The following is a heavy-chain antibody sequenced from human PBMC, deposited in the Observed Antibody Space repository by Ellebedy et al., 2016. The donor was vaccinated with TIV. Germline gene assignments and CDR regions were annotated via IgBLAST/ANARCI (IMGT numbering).Heavy chain of an antibody. V-gene: IGHV3-30*03. D-gene: IGHD5-12*01. CDR1: GFTFSSYG. CDR2: ISYDGSNK. CDR3: ARESGWLRTFDY. J-gene: IGHJ4*02. Sequence: GGSLRLXXAASGFTFSSYGMHWVRQAPGKGLEWVAVISYDGSNKYYADSVKGRFTISRDNSKNTLYLQMNSLRAEDTAVYYCARESGWLRTFDYWGQGTLVTVSS.